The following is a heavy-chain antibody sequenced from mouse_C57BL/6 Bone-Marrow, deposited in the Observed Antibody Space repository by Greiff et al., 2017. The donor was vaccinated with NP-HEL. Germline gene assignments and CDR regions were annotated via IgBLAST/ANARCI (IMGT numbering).Heavy chain of an antibody. CDR2: IYPGDGDT. J-gene: IGHJ1*03. CDR1: GYAFSSSW. D-gene: IGHD1-1*01. CDR3: ARERPYYGSSYRYFDV. Sequence: VQLQQSGPELVKPGASVKISCKASGYAFSSSWMNWVKQRPGKGLEWIGRIYPGDGDTNYNGKFKGKATLTADKSSSTAYMQLSSLTSEDSAVYFGARERPYYGSSYRYFDVWGTGTTVTVSS. V-gene: IGHV1-82*01.